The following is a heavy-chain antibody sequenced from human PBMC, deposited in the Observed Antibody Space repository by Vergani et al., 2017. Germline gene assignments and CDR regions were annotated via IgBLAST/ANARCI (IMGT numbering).Heavy chain of an antibody. D-gene: IGHD4-17*01. CDR2: IYHSGTT. CDR3: TRGYGDYGTD. J-gene: IGHJ4*02. V-gene: IGHV4-4*03. CDR1: GGSVSSSSW. Sequence: QMQLQESGPGLVKPPGTLSLTCAVSGGSVSSSSWWSWVRQPPGKGLEWIGEIYHSGTTNFNPSLKRRVTMSIDKSKNQFSLKLNSVTAADTAVYYCTRGYGDYGTDWGQGILVTVSS.